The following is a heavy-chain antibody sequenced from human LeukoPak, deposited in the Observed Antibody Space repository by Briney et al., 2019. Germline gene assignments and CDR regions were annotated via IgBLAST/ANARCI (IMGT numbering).Heavy chain of an antibody. V-gene: IGHV4-34*01. Sequence: PSETLSLTCAVYGGSFSGYYWSWIRQPPGKGLEWIGEISHSGSTNYNPSLKSRVTISVDTSKNQFSLKLSSVTAADTAVYYCARDGLGAWYSSSWFDYWGQGTLVTVSS. CDR1: GGSFSGYY. CDR2: ISHSGST. CDR3: ARDGLGAWYSSSWFDY. J-gene: IGHJ4*02. D-gene: IGHD6-13*01.